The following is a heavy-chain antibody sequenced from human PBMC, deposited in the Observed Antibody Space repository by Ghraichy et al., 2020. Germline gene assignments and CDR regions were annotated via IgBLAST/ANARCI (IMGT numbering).Heavy chain of an antibody. V-gene: IGHV4-59*01. CDR3: ARGYSSSWYRWFDP. J-gene: IGHJ5*02. CDR1: GGSINSYY. D-gene: IGHD6-13*01. CDR2: IYYSGST. Sequence: SETLSLTCTVSGGSINSYYWSWIRQPPGKGLEWIGYIYYSGSTNYNPSLKSRVTISVDTSKNQFSLKLSSVTAADTAVYYCARGYSSSWYRWFDPWGQGTLVTVSS.